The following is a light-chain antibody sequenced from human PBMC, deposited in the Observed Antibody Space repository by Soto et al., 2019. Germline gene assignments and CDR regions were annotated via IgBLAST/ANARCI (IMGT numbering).Light chain of an antibody. CDR2: DAS. CDR1: QSLSSW. V-gene: IGKV1-5*01. CDR3: QQYSSYWT. J-gene: IGKJ1*01. Sequence: DIQMTQSPSTLSASVGDRVTITCRASQSLSSWLAWYQQKPGKAPKLLIYDASRLESGVPSRFSGSGSGTEFTLTISSLQPDDFATYKCQQYSSYWTSGQGTKVDI.